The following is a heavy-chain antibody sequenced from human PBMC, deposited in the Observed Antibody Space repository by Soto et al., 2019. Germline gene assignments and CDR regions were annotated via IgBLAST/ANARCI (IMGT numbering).Heavy chain of an antibody. D-gene: IGHD6-6*01. J-gene: IGHJ4*02. CDR1: GFTFSSYA. V-gene: IGHV3-30*03. Sequence: QVQLVESGGGVVQPGKSLRLSCAASGFTFSSYAMHRARQAPGKGLEWVTVISIRGGDEYYAESVRGRFTISRDDSKNMLYLQMDSLRVEDTAVYYCARGTIVARQHLDYWGQGTLVTVSS. CDR2: ISIRGGDE. CDR3: ARGTIVARQHLDY.